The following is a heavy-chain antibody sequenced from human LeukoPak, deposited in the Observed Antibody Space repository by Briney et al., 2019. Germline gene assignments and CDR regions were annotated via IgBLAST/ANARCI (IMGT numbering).Heavy chain of an antibody. CDR2: IYYSGST. D-gene: IGHD1-14*01. CDR3: AKFPGGAEYRHYYYMDV. CDR1: GGSISNYY. J-gene: IGHJ6*03. V-gene: IGHV4-59*01. Sequence: PSETLSLTCSVSGGSISNYYWSWIRQPPGKGLECIGFIYYSGSTNYNPSFKSRVTISVDTSKNQFSLKLNSVTAADTAVYYCAKFPGGAEYRHYYYMDVWGKGTTVTVSS.